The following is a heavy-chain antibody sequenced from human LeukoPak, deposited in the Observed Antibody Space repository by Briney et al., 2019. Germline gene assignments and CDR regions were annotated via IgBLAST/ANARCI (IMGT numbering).Heavy chain of an antibody. CDR2: ISSSGSTK. J-gene: IGHJ5*02. CDR1: GFTFSSYE. D-gene: IGHD3-22*01. V-gene: IGHV3-48*03. CDR3: ARETKYYDSSGCGTLRRWFDP. Sequence: GGSLRLSCAASGFTFSSYEINWVRQAPGKGLEWVSYISSSGSTKYYANSVKGRFTISRDNAKNSLYLQMNSLRAEDTAVYYCARETKYYDSSGCGTLRRWFDPWGQGTLVTVSS.